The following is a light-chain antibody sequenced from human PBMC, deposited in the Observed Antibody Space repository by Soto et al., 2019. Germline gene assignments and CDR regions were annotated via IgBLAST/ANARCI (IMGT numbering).Light chain of an antibody. V-gene: IGLV2-11*01. CDR1: SSDVGGYNY. CDR3: CSYAGSYTPVV. CDR2: DVS. Sequence: QSVLTQTRSVSGSPGQSVTISCTGTSSDVGGYNYVSWYQQHPGKAPKLMIYDVSKRPSGVPDRFSGSKSGNTASLTISGLQAVDEADYYCCSYAGSYTPVVFGGGTKLTV. J-gene: IGLJ2*01.